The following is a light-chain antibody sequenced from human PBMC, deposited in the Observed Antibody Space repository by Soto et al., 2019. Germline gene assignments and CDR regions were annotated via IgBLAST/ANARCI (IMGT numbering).Light chain of an antibody. J-gene: IGLJ2*01. CDR2: GNS. CDR3: QSYDCSLSGVV. CDR1: SSNIGAGYD. Sequence: QSVLTQPPSVSGAPGQRVTISCTGSSSNIGAGYDVHWYQQLPGTAPKLLIYGNSNRPSGVPDRFSGSKSGTSASLAITGLQAEDYADYYCQSYDCSLSGVVFGGGTKLTVL. V-gene: IGLV1-40*01.